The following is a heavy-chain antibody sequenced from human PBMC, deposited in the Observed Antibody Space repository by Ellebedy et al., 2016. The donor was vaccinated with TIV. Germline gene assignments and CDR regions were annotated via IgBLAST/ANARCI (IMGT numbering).Heavy chain of an antibody. CDR1: GFTFTDAW. D-gene: IGHD3-16*02. J-gene: IGHJ4*02. Sequence: GGSLRLXCAASGFTFTDAWMSWVRQAPGKGLEWVGRIKSNKDGGTTAFAAPVQGRFTISRDDSQSTVSLQMNSLKSEDTAIYFCTNAYYDYVWGTYRLTPDYWGLGTLVTVSS. CDR3: TNAYYDYVWGTYRLTPDY. V-gene: IGHV3-15*01. CDR2: IKSNKDGGTT.